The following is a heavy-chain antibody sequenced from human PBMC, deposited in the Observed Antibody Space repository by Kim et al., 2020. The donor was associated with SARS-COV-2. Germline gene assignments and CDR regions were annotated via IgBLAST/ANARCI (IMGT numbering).Heavy chain of an antibody. D-gene: IGHD2-15*01. J-gene: IGHJ3*02. CDR3: ARDAVVVPNDAFDI. Sequence: AQQFHDRVTITADKSTSTAYMGLSSLRSEDTAVYYCARDAVVVPNDAFDIWGQGTMVTVSS. V-gene: IGHV1-69*04.